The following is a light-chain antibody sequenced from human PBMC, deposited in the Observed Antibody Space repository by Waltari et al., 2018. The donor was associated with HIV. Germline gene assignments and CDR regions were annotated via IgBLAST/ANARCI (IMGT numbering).Light chain of an antibody. CDR1: SSNIGINT. CDR3: CSYTSSYTL. J-gene: IGLJ2*01. Sequence: QSVLTQPPSASGTPGQRVTISCSGSSSNIGINTVNWYQHLPGTAPKLLIYSSNQRPSGVPDRFSGSKSGTSASLTISGLQADDEADYFCCSYTSSYTLFGGGTKLTVL. V-gene: IGLV1-44*01. CDR2: SSN.